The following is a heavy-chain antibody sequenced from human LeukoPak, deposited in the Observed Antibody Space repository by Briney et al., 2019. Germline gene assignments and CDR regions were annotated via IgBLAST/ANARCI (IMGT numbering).Heavy chain of an antibody. V-gene: IGHV3-53*01. CDR1: GFIFSSNY. CDR2: IYSGGST. D-gene: IGHD2-8*02. J-gene: IGHJ4*02. CDR3: ARDIGPGYSSGFN. Sequence: GGSLRLSCAASGFIFSSNYMSWVRQAPGKGLEWVSVIYSGGSTYYADSVKGRFTISRDNSKNTLYLQTNSLRAEDTAVYYCARDIGPGYSSGFNWGQGTLVTVSS.